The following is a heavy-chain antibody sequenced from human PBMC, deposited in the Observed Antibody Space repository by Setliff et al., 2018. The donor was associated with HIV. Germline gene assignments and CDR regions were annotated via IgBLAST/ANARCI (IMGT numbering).Heavy chain of an antibody. Sequence: SETLSLTCTVSGGSVSRGSYYWSWIRQPAGKGLEWIGHIYTTGSTNYNPSLKSRVTISADTSNNQFSLRLTSMTAADTAVYYCAKTSVGVTGLYAFDICGQGTMVTVSS. V-gene: IGHV4-61*09. CDR2: IYTTGST. CDR1: GGSVSRGSYY. CDR3: AKTSVGVTGLYAFDI. J-gene: IGHJ3*02. D-gene: IGHD1-26*01.